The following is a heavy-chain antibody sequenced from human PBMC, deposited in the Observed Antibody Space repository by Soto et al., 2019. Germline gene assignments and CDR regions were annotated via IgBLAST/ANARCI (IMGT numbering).Heavy chain of an antibody. CDR3: AIEPRDYAMDV. CDR1: GYTFTSYA. V-gene: IGHV1-3*01. J-gene: IGHJ6*01. Sequence: SVKVSCKASGYTFTSYAMHWVRQAPGQRLEWMGWINAGNGNTKYSQKFQGRVTITRDTSASTAYMELSRTRSEDTAVYYCAIEPRDYAMDVWEQWITVTLS. CDR2: INAGNGNT.